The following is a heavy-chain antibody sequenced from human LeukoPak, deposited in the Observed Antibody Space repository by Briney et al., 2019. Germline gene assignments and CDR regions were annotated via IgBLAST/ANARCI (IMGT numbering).Heavy chain of an antibody. CDR2: INPHSGGT. D-gene: IGHD1-26*01. V-gene: IGHV1-2*02. CDR1: GYTFTDYY. J-gene: IGHJ4*02. Sequence: ASVDVSCKASGYTFTDYYMHWVRQAPGQGPEWMGWINPHSGGTDHAQKFQGRVTMTRDTSISTAYMELSKLRSDDTAVYYCARDMDSGPDFFDYWGRGTLVTVSS. CDR3: ARDMDSGPDFFDY.